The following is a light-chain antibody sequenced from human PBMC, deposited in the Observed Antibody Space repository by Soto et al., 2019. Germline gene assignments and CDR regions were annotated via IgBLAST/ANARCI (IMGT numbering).Light chain of an antibody. CDR2: FDD. CDR3: AAWDDSLSGPV. CDR1: SSNIGTNA. V-gene: IGLV1-36*01. J-gene: IGLJ2*01. Sequence: QPVLTQPPSVSEAPRQRVTISCSGSSSNIGTNAVNWYQQLPGKSPKLLIYFDDVLPSGVSDRFSGSKSGTSASLAISGLQSEDEGDYYCAAWDDSLSGPVFGGGTKLTVL.